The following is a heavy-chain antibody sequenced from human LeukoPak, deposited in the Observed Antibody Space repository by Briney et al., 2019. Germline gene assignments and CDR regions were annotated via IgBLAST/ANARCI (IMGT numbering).Heavy chain of an antibody. Sequence: PGGSLRLSCAASGFNFSPYGMSWIRQAPGKGLEWVAGISGSGSDTYYADSVKGRFTISRDNFKNTLYLQMNSLRAEDTAVYYCAKTRIVCTSVSCPGGGFDYWGHGTLVTVSS. J-gene: IGHJ4*01. CDR1: GFNFSPYG. D-gene: IGHD2-2*01. CDR2: ISGSGSDT. V-gene: IGHV3-23*01. CDR3: AKTRIVCTSVSCPGGGFDY.